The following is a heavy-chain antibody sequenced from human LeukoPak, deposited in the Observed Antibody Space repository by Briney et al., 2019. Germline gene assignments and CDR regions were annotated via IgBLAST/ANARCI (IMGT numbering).Heavy chain of an antibody. V-gene: IGHV3-7*03. J-gene: IGHJ6*02. CDR3: ARGGGLDV. CDR2: INHNGNVN. Sequence: GGSLRLSCAASGFTFSSYWMNWARQAPGKGLEWVASINHNGNVNYYVDSVKGRFTISRDNAKNTLYLQMSNLRAVDTAVYFCARGGGLDVWGQGATVTVSS. D-gene: IGHD3-16*01. CDR1: GFTFSSYW.